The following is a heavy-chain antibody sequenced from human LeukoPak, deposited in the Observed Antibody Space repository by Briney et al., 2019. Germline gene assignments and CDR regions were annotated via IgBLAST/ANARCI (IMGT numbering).Heavy chain of an antibody. V-gene: IGHV3-21*01. CDR3: ARDLLDDYSLDY. CDR1: GFTFSTYS. J-gene: IGHJ4*02. CDR2: ISSSSSFI. D-gene: IGHD3-16*01. Sequence: PGGSLRLSCAASGFTFSTYSMNWVRQAPGRGLEWVSSISSSSSFIYYADSVKGRFTISRDNAKNSLYPQMNSLRAEDTAVYYCARDLLDDYSLDYWGQGTLVTVSS.